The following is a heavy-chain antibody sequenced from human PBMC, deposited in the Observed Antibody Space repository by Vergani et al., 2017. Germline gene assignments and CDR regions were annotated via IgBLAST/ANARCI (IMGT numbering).Heavy chain of an antibody. CDR1: GFTFSDYY. D-gene: IGHD5-18*01. J-gene: IGHJ6*03. CDR3: ARDYRKTAMVTGYYYMDV. Sequence: VQLVESGGGLVKPGGSLRLSCAASGFTFSDYYMSWIRQAPGKGLEWVANIKQDGSEKYYVDSVKGRFTISRDNAKNSLYLQMNSLRAEDTAVYYCARDYRKTAMVTGYYYMDVWGKGTTVTVSS. CDR2: IKQDGSEK. V-gene: IGHV3-7*01.